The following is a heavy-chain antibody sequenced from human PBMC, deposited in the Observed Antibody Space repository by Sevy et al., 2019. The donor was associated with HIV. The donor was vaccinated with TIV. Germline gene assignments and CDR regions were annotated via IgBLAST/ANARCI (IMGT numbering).Heavy chain of an antibody. CDR2: MTGSGVTI. CDR3: AKDGVYGGDFEHFQH. V-gene: IGHV3-23*01. CDR1: GFPFGSYG. J-gene: IGHJ1*01. D-gene: IGHD2-21*02. Sequence: GGSLRRSCTGSGFPFGSYGMSWVRQAPGKGLEWVSSMTGSGVTIYYAYSVKVRFTFSGEKSKNTLYLEINSLRIEDTAVYYCAKDGVYGGDFEHFQHWGQGTLVTVSS.